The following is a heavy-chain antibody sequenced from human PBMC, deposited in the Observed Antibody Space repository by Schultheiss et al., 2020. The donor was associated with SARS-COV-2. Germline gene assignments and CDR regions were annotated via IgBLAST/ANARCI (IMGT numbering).Heavy chain of an antibody. CDR1: GYSIGSGYY. Sequence: SETLSLTCAVSGYSIGSGYYWGWIRQPPGKGLEWIGSIYHSGSTYYNPSLKSRVTISVDTSKNQFSLKLSSVTAADTAVYYCARDTRAYCSGGSCNWFDPWGQGTLVTVSS. CDR3: ARDTRAYCSGGSCNWFDP. J-gene: IGHJ5*02. D-gene: IGHD2-15*01. V-gene: IGHV4-38-2*02. CDR2: IYHSGST.